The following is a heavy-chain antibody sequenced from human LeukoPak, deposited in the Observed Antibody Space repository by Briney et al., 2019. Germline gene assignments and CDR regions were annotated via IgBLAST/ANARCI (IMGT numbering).Heavy chain of an antibody. Sequence: PSETLSLTCTVSGGSISNYYWSWIRLPPWKGLEWIGYIYYTGATNYNPSLRSRVTISRDTSKNQFSLDLNSVTAADAAVYYCARAGYSYGTGYYFDYWGQGALVTVSS. CDR2: IYYTGAT. D-gene: IGHD5-18*01. V-gene: IGHV4-59*01. CDR1: GGSISNYY. J-gene: IGHJ4*02. CDR3: ARAGYSYGTGYYFDY.